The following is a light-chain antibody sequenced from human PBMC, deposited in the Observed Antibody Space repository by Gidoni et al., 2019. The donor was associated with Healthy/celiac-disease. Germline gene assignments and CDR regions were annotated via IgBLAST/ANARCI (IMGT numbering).Light chain of an antibody. Sequence: DLQMTQSPSSLSASVGDRVTITCRASQSISSYLNWYQQKPGKAPKLLISAASSLQSGVPSRFSGSGSGTDFTLTISSLQPEDFATYYCQQSYSTPPEFTFGPGTKVDIK. V-gene: IGKV1-39*01. J-gene: IGKJ3*01. CDR2: AAS. CDR3: QQSYSTPPEFT. CDR1: QSISSY.